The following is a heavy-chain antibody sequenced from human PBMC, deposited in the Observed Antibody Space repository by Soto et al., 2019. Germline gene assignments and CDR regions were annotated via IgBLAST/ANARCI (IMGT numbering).Heavy chain of an antibody. D-gene: IGHD2-21*01. J-gene: IGHJ3*02. V-gene: IGHV3-23*01. CDR1: GFAFTDYA. CDR3: ASAKAVVIAPLGI. Sequence: PGGSLRLSCAASGFAFTDYALSWVRQAPGRGLEWVSSVSGTGTTRFYADSVRGRFTISRDNSNNTLYLQVDTLTGADTAIYYCASAKAVVIAPLGIWGQGTMVTVSS. CDR2: VSGTGTTR.